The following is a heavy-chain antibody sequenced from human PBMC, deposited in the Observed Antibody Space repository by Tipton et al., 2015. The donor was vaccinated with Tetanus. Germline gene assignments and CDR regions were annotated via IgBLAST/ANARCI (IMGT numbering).Heavy chain of an antibody. CDR2: ISGRAEGS. Sequence: SLRLSCAASGFTFNSYAMTWVRQAPGRGLEWISSISGRAEGSYYADSVKGRFTISRDNAKNSLYLQMNSLSADDTAVYYCGKQNGGRWVVDHWGQGTLVTVSS. V-gene: IGHV3-23*01. D-gene: IGHD4-23*01. CDR3: GKQNGGRWVVDH. J-gene: IGHJ4*02. CDR1: GFTFNSYA.